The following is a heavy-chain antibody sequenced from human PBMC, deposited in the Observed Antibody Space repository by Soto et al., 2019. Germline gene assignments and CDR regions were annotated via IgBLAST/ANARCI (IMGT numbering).Heavy chain of an antibody. Sequence: GGSLRLSCAASGFTFSSYAMHWVRQAPGKGLEWVAVISFGGDNEYYADSVKGRFTISRDNLKNTLYLQMNSLTVEDTAVYYCARDQKMAYYYGLGPIYYYAKDLWGPGTTVTVSS. CDR1: GFTFSSYA. CDR2: ISFGGDNE. J-gene: IGHJ6*02. V-gene: IGHV3-30-3*01. D-gene: IGHD3-10*01. CDR3: ARDQKMAYYYGLGPIYYYAKDL.